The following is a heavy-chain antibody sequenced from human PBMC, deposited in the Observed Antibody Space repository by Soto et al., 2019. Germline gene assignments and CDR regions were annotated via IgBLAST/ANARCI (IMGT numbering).Heavy chain of an antibody. CDR2: ISGSGGST. CDR1: GFTFSSYA. J-gene: IGHJ4*02. Sequence: GGSLRLSCAASGFTFSSYAMSWVRQAPGKGLEWVSAISGSGGSTYYTDSVKGRFTISRDNSKHTLYLQMNSLRAEDTAVYYCAKPLDIRGYYYYSRWGQGTLVTVSS. V-gene: IGHV3-23*01. CDR3: AKPLDIRGYYYYSR. D-gene: IGHD3-22*01.